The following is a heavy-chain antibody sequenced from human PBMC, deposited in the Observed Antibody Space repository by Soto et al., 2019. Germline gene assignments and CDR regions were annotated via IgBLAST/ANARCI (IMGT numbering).Heavy chain of an antibody. CDR3: ARKRYYYDTRGSDY. V-gene: IGHV1-69*06. Sequence: ASVKVSCKASGGTFSSYAISWVRQAPGQGLEWMGGIIPIFGTANYAQKFQGRVTITADKSTSTAYMELSSLRSEDTAVYYCARKRYYYDTRGSDYWGKAILLTVS. CDR1: GGTFSSYA. CDR2: IIPIFGTA. J-gene: IGHJ4*02. D-gene: IGHD3-22*01.